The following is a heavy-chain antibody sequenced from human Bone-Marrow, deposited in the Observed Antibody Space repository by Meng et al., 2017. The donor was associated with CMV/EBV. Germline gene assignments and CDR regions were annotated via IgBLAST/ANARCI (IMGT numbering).Heavy chain of an antibody. V-gene: IGHV3-30*04. D-gene: IGHD6-19*01. CDR2: ISYDGSNK. CDR1: GFTFSSYA. CDR3: ASGAYSSGWYPYFDY. Sequence: SGFTFSSYAMHWVRQAPGKGLEWVAVISYDGSNKYYADSVKGRFTISRDNSKNTLYLQMNSLRAEDTAVYYCASGAYSSGWYPYFDYWGQGTLVTVSS. J-gene: IGHJ4*02.